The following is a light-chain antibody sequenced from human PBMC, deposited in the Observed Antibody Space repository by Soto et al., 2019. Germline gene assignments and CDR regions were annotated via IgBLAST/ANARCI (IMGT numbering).Light chain of an antibody. Sequence: VVTQSPASLSVSPGDRVTISCRAGPISSNLAWYQQKPGQAPRLLIYGASTRATGIPGRFSGSGSGTEFNLTISSLQSEDFGVYYCQQYNNWPRATFGGGTKVDIK. CDR2: GAS. V-gene: IGKV3-15*01. J-gene: IGKJ4*01. CDR3: QQYNNWPRAT. CDR1: PISSN.